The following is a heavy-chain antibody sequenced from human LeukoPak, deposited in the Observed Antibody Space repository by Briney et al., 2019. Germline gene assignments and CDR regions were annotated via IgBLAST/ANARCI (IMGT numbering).Heavy chain of an antibody. V-gene: IGHV4-59*01. CDR1: GGSISSYY. J-gene: IGHJ4*02. D-gene: IGHD6-6*01. CDR2: MYYSGST. Sequence: KPSETLSLTCTVSGGSISSYYWSWIRQPPGKGLEWIGYMYYSGSTNYNPSLKSRVTISVDTSKNRFSLKLSSVTAADTAVYYCARAIMNHVAARPVLFDYWGQGTLVTVSS. CDR3: ARAIMNHVAARPVLFDY.